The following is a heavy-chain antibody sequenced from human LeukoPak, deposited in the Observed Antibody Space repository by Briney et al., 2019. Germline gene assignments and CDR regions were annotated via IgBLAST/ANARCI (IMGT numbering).Heavy chain of an antibody. CDR3: ARETDRDIYYENR. CDR2: IYTSGST. J-gene: IGHJ5*02. V-gene: IGHV4-4*07. D-gene: IGHD3-22*01. CDR1: GRPISSYY. Sequence: SETLSLTCTVSGRPISSYYWSWIRQPAGKGLEWIGRIYTSGSTNYNPSLKSRVTMSVDTSKNQFSLKLSSVTAADTAVYYCARETDRDIYYENRWGQGTLVTVSS.